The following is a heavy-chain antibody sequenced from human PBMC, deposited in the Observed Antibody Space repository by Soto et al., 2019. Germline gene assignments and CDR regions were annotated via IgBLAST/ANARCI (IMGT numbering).Heavy chain of an antibody. D-gene: IGHD1-7*01. J-gene: IGHJ5*01. CDR3: ARGRLVAGTVDS. CDR2: MNPTTGST. V-gene: IGHV1-8*01. CDR1: GYTFTSYD. Sequence: QVQLVQSGAEVKKPGASVKVACKASGYTFTSYDIKWVRQATGQGLEWMGWMNPTTGSTGFAQKFQGRVTMISNTSISAAYLVLSSLTSEDTAVYYCARGRLVAGTVDSSGQGTLVTVSS.